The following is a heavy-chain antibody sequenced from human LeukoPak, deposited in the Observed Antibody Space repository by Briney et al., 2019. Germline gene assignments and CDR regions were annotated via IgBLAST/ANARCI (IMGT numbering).Heavy chain of an antibody. Sequence: SVKVSCKASGGTFSSYAMSWVRQAPGQGLEWMGGIIPIFGRANYAQKFQGRVTITTDESTSTAYMELSSLRSEDTAVYYCARDMSCSGGSCYTSWGQGTLVTVSS. D-gene: IGHD2-15*01. V-gene: IGHV1-69*05. CDR2: IIPIFGRA. CDR3: ARDMSCSGGSCYTS. CDR1: GGTFSSYA. J-gene: IGHJ4*02.